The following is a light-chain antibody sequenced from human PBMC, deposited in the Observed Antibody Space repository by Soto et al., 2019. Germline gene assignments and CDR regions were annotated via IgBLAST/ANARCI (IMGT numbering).Light chain of an antibody. CDR2: RAS. CDR3: LQYHNLWA. CDR1: QNSYYN. V-gene: IGKV3-15*01. Sequence: ILMTQSPATMSVSPGESATLSCRASQNSYYNVAWYQHRPGQAPRLLIYRASTRAPGVPARFSGSGSGTEFTLTISSLQPEDFTVYSCLQYHNLWAFGQGTKVEI. J-gene: IGKJ1*01.